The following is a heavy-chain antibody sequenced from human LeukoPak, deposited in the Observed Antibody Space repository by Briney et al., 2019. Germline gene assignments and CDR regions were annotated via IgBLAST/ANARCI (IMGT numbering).Heavy chain of an antibody. Sequence: GGSLRLSCAASGFTFSDYYMSWIRQAPGKGLEWVSYISSSGSTIYYADSVKGRFTISRDNAKNSLYLQMNSLRAEDTALYYCAREAILQLWPDYWGQGTLVTVSS. V-gene: IGHV3-11*01. D-gene: IGHD5-18*01. J-gene: IGHJ4*02. CDR3: AREAILQLWPDY. CDR1: GFTFSDYY. CDR2: ISSSGSTI.